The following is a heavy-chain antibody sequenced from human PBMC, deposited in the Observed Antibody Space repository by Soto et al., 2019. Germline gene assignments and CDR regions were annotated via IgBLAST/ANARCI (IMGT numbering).Heavy chain of an antibody. Sequence: GGSLRLSCAASGFTSSSYGMHWVRQAPGKGLEWVAVISYDGSNKYYADSVKGRFTISRDNSKNTLYLQMNSLRAEDTAVYYCAKTTISEGGMDVWGQGTTVTVSS. CDR3: AKTTISEGGMDV. J-gene: IGHJ6*02. CDR2: ISYDGSNK. V-gene: IGHV3-30*18. D-gene: IGHD3-3*01. CDR1: GFTSSSYG.